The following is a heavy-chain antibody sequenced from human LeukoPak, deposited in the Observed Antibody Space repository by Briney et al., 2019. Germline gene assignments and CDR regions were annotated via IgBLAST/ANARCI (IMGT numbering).Heavy chain of an antibody. CDR1: GYSISSGYH. CDR2: VSHSGST. D-gene: IGHD3-22*01. CDR3: ARHSLYDSRGDRTYYFDY. J-gene: IGHJ4*02. V-gene: IGHV4-38-2*01. Sequence: SETLSLTCAVSGYSISSGYHWGWIRQPPGKGLEWIGSVSHSGSTYYNPSLKSRVTISVDTSKNQFSLKLSSVTAADTAVYYCARHSLYDSRGDRTYYFDYWGQGTLVTVSS.